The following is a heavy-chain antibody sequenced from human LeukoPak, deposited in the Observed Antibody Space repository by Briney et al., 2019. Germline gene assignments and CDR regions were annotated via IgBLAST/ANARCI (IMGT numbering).Heavy chain of an antibody. Sequence: SETLSLTCTVSGGSISSGGYYWSWIRQHPGKGLEWIGYIYYSGSTYYNPSLKSRVTISVDTSKNQFSLKLSSVTAADTAVYYCARSLGYCSSTSCYFDYWFDPWGQGTLVTVSS. CDR1: GGSISSGGYY. J-gene: IGHJ5*02. CDR2: IYYSGST. D-gene: IGHD2-2*01. V-gene: IGHV4-31*03. CDR3: ARSLGYCSSTSCYFDYWFDP.